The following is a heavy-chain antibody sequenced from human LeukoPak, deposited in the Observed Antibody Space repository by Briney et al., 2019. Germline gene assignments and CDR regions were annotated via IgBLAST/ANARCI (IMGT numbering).Heavy chain of an antibody. Sequence: GGSLRLSCAASGFTFNSYALSWVRQAPGKGLEWVSAISISGSSTYYAASVKGRFMISRDDSKNTLYLQMNSLRAEDTAVYYCARAPGYCSGGSCYNSYYYYYGMDVWGQGTTVTVSS. CDR3: ARAPGYCSGGSCYNSYYYYYGMDV. J-gene: IGHJ6*02. CDR1: GFTFNSYA. D-gene: IGHD2-15*01. V-gene: IGHV3-23*01. CDR2: ISISGSST.